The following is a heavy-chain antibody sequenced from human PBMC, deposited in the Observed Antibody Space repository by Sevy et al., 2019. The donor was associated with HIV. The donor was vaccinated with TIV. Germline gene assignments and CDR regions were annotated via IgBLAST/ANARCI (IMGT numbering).Heavy chain of an antibody. V-gene: IGHV1-69*13. CDR3: ARSSGDDFWSGYYVGYGMDV. CDR1: GGTFSSYA. Sequence: ASVKVSCKASGGTFSSYAISWVRQAPGQGLEWMGGIIPIFGTANYSQKFQGRVKITADESTSTAYMELSSLRSEDTAVYYCARSSGDDFWSGYYVGYGMDVWGHGTTVTVSS. D-gene: IGHD3-3*01. J-gene: IGHJ6*02. CDR2: IIPIFGTA.